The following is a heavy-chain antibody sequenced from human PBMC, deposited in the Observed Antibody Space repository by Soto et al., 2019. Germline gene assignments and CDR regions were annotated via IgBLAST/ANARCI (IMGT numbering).Heavy chain of an antibody. D-gene: IGHD4-17*01. CDR1: GFIFSRYA. Sequence: EVQVLESGGDLVQPGGSLRLSCAASGFIFSRYAMSWVRQAPGMGLEWVSAISVSGASTYYADSVKGRFTISRDNSKITLYMQINSLRAEDTAVYYCAKDPHDYGDSWYFHYWGPGTLVTVSS. CDR3: AKDPHDYGDSWYFHY. J-gene: IGHJ4*02. V-gene: IGHV3-23*01. CDR2: ISVSGAST.